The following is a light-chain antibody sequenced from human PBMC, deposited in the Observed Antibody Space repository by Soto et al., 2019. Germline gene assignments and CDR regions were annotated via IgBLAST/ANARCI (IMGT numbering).Light chain of an antibody. CDR2: GAS. J-gene: IGKJ5*01. V-gene: IGKV3-20*01. Sequence: EIVLTQFPGTLSLSPGERATLSCRASQSVSSSYLAWYQQKHGQAPKLLNYGASRRATGFPDRFSGSGSGTDFTLIISRLEPEDFAVYYCQQYGSSPPSITFGQGTRLEIK. CDR1: QSVSSSY. CDR3: QQYGSSPPSIT.